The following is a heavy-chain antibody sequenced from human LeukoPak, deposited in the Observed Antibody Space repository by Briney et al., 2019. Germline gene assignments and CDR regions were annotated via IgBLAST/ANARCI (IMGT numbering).Heavy chain of an antibody. Sequence: GGSLRLSCAASGFTFSNNWMNWVRQAPGKGLEWLSYISSSTNTIYYADSVKGRFTISRDNAKNSLYLQMNGLGAEDTAVYYCARELNGYGYYFFDYWGPGTLVTVSS. CDR3: ARELNGYGYYFFDY. D-gene: IGHD3-16*01. CDR2: ISSSTNTI. J-gene: IGHJ4*02. V-gene: IGHV3-48*04. CDR1: GFTFSNNW.